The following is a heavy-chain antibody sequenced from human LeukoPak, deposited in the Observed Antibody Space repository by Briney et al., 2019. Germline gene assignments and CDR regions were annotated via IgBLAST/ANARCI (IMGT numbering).Heavy chain of an antibody. V-gene: IGHV3-48*01. CDR3: ARNGFAAKYGSSAYSFFDY. D-gene: IGHD3-22*01. CDR1: AFTFSSYS. J-gene: IGHJ4*02. Sequence: GGSLRLSCAASAFTFSSYSMNWVRQAPGKGLEWLSYISSSAGIIYYADSVKGRFTISRDNAKNSLYLHMNSLRAEDTAVYYCARNGFAAKYGSSAYSFFDYWGQGTLVTVSS. CDR2: ISSSAGII.